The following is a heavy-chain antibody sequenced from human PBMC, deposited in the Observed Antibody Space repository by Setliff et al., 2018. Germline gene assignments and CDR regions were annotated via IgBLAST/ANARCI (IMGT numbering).Heavy chain of an antibody. CDR1: GFNFITYG. V-gene: IGHV1-18*01. D-gene: IGHD2-21*01. CDR2: ISPYSVET. CDR3: TTSRAPRVVLAADFDL. J-gene: IGHJ4*02. Sequence: ASVKVSCKTSGFNFITYGFSWVRQAPGQGLEWMGWISPYSVETNNAQKFQDRLSVTADTSSKTIYMELRSLTSDDTAVYFCTTSRAPRVVLAADFDLWGQGTLVTVSS.